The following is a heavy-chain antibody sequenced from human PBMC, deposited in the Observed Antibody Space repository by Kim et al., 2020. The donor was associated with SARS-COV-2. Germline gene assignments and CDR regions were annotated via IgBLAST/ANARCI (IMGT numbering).Heavy chain of an antibody. J-gene: IGHJ4*02. D-gene: IGHD6-19*01. Sequence: DSVKGRLTSSRDNSKNTLYLQRNSLRAEDTAVYYCAKGRISSGKGGYFDYWGQGTLVTVSS. CDR3: AKGRISSGKGGYFDY. V-gene: IGHV3-23*01.